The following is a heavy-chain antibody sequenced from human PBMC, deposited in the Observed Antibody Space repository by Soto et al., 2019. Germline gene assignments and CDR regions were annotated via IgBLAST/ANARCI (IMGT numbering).Heavy chain of an antibody. V-gene: IGHV4-31*01. CDR2: MYYSGST. Sequence: QVQLRESGPGLVKPSQTLSLTCTVSGGSIHSGGYYWNWIRQDPGKGLEWIGDMYYSGSTYYNPFLRSQVIISTDTSENHSSLKLSSVTAAPTAVYFCPRGYHQTGHSSSWVSDYWGQGTMVNVSS. J-gene: IGHJ4*02. CDR3: PRGYHQTGHSSSWVSDY. D-gene: IGHD6-13*01. CDR1: GGSIHSGGYY.